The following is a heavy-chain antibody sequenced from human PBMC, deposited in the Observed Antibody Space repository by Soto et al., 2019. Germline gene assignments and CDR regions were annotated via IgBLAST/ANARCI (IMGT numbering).Heavy chain of an antibody. CDR3: ARGGGGMYISSRDYYGMDV. D-gene: IGHD6-13*01. Sequence: QVQLVQSGAEVKKPGASVKVSCKASGYTFTNYAMHWVRQAPGQRLEWMGWINAGNGNTYYSQKFQGRVTITRDTSASTAYMELSSLRSEDTAVYYCARGGGGMYISSRDYYGMDVWGQGTTVTVSS. J-gene: IGHJ6*02. CDR2: INAGNGNT. V-gene: IGHV1-3*01. CDR1: GYTFTNYA.